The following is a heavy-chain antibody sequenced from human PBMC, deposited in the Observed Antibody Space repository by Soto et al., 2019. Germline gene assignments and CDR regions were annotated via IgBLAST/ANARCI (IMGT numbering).Heavy chain of an antibody. D-gene: IGHD3-3*01. V-gene: IGHV4-59*01. CDR2: IYSSGST. CDR3: ARGHLWLED. CDR1: GVSTSGFY. Sequence: QVQLQGSGPGLVRPSETLSLICAVSGVSTSGFYWSWIRQPPGKGLEYIGYIYSSGSTYYNPSLKGRGTVSLDSSKNQFSLTLTSVTAADTAIYYCARGHLWLEDWGQGTLVTVSS. J-gene: IGHJ4*02.